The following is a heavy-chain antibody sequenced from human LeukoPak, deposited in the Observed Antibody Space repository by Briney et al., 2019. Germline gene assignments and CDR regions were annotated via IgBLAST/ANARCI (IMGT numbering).Heavy chain of an antibody. CDR2: GVPIFCTA. Sequence: SSEKVSRKASVCRFSSYAICWVRQAPGQGREWVGGGVPIFCTANYAQKFQGRVTITTDESTSTAYMELSSLRSEDTAVYYCATADGDGYNCKGFDDWGQGTLVTVSS. J-gene: IGHJ4*02. D-gene: IGHD5-24*01. V-gene: IGHV1-69*05. CDR1: VCRFSSYA. CDR3: ATADGDGYNCKGFDD.